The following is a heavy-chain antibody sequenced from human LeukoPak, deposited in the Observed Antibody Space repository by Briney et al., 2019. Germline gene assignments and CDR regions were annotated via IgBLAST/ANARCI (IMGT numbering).Heavy chain of an antibody. V-gene: IGHV4-34*01. CDR2: IYSGGSA. CDR3: ARGRWLVFDY. J-gene: IGHJ4*02. Sequence: SETLSLTCAVYSGSFTDYCWSWIRQSPGRGLEWIGEIYSGGSANYNPSLKSRVTISVDTSKNQFSLKLSSVTAADTAVYYCARGRWLVFDYWGQGTLVTVSS. D-gene: IGHD6-19*01. CDR1: SGSFTDYC.